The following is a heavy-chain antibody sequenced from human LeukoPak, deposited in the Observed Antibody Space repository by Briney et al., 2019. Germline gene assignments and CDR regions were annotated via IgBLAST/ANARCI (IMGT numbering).Heavy chain of an antibody. J-gene: IGHJ4*02. CDR1: GFTFSSYG. V-gene: IGHV3-23*01. CDR3: AKGGANTYYDILTGRGDYFDY. Sequence: GGSLRLSCAASGFTFSSYGMSWVRQAPGKGLEWVSAISGSGGSTYYADSVKGRFTISRDNSKNTLYLQMNSLRAEDTAVYYCAKGGANTYYDILTGRGDYFDYWGQGTLVTVSS. D-gene: IGHD3-9*01. CDR2: ISGSGGST.